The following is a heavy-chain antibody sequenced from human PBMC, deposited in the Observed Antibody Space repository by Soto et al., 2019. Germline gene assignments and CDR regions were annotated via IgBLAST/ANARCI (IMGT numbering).Heavy chain of an antibody. CDR1: GFTFSSYS. J-gene: IGHJ4*02. D-gene: IGHD5-12*01. Sequence: PGGSLRLSCAASGFTFSSYSMNWVRQAPGKGLEWVAVISYDGSNKYYADSVKGRFTISRDNSKNTLYLQMNSLRAEDTAVYYCAKSSLSRTITKTHFDYWGQGTLVTVSS. CDR2: ISYDGSNK. V-gene: IGHV3-30*18. CDR3: AKSSLSRTITKTHFDY.